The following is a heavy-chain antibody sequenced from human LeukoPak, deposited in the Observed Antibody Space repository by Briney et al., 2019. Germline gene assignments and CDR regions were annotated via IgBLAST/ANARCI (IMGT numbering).Heavy chain of an antibody. CDR2: IYDIGST. D-gene: IGHD5-18*01. J-gene: IGHJ4*02. V-gene: IGHV4-59*08. CDR1: GGSISTYY. Sequence: SETLSLTCTVSGGSISTYYWSWVRQPPGKGLEWIGCIYDIGSTNYNPSLKSRVSISVDTSKNQFSLKLSSVTAADTAVYYCARHGGAYSLDQGGQGTLVTVSS. CDR3: ARHGGAYSLDQ.